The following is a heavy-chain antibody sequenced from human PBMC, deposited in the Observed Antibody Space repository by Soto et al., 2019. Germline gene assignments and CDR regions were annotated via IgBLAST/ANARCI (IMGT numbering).Heavy chain of an antibody. Sequence: DVQLFESGGGLVEPGESLRLSCAASGFIFKDFAMSWVRQAPGKGLEWVSTITTSDDITYSADSVRGRFTISRDNSANTLFLQMSSLRGDDTATYYCTKGDSSGYFDPSTGYSTPDHWGQGPWSPSPQ. V-gene: IGHV3-23*01. J-gene: IGHJ5*02. CDR1: GFIFKDFA. D-gene: IGHD3-3*01. CDR2: ITTSDDIT. CDR3: TKGDSSGYFDPSTGYSTPDH.